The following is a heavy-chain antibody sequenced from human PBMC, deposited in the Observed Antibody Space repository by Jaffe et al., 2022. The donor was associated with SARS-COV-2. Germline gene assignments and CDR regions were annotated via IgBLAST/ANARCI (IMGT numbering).Heavy chain of an antibody. CDR1: GASMSSGSYY. CDR3: ATLRVATIYFDY. V-gene: IGHV4-39*01. Sequence: QLQLQESGPGLVKPSETLSLACTVSGASMSSGSYYWVWIRQPPGKGLEWIGSVYYSGRTYYNPSLKSRVTISVDTSNNQFSLKLDSMTAADTAVYYCATLRVATIYFDYWGQGTLVTVSS. J-gene: IGHJ4*02. D-gene: IGHD5-12*01. CDR2: VYYSGRT.